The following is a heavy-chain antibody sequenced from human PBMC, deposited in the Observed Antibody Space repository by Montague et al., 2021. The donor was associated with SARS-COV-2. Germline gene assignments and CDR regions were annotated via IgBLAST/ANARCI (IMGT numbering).Heavy chain of an antibody. CDR3: VRKTSGYNPFDG. D-gene: IGHD1-14*01. CDR1: GYSISSRNW. J-gene: IGHJ4*02. Sequence: SETLSLTCAVSGYSISSRNWWGWIRQPPGKGLEWIGYIYYSGSTYYNPSLKSRVTMSMDTSKNQFSLKLTSVTAVDTAVYYCVRKTSGYNPFDGWGQGTLVTVSS. CDR2: IYYSGST. V-gene: IGHV4-28*01.